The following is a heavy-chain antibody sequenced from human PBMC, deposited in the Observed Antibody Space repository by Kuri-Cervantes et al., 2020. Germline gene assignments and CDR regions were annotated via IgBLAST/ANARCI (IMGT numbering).Heavy chain of an antibody. D-gene: IGHD3-22*01. Sequence: SETLSLTCTVSGGSISSYYWSWIRQPPGKGLEWIGYIYYSGSTNYNPSLKSRVTISVDTSKNQFSLKLSSVTAADTAVYYCARYYDSSGYYYDRGAFDIWGQGTMVTVS. J-gene: IGHJ3*02. CDR2: IYYSGST. CDR1: GGSISSYY. CDR3: ARYYDSSGYYYDRGAFDI. V-gene: IGHV4-59*01.